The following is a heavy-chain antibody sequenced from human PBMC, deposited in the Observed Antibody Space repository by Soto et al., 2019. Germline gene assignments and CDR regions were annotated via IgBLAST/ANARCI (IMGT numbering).Heavy chain of an antibody. CDR2: VYPADSDT. V-gene: IGHV5-51*01. CDR1: AYAFSNYW. CDR3: ASLDSGSSPRGPFDT. J-gene: IGHJ3*02. D-gene: IGHD1-26*01. Sequence: PGESLKISCKGSAYAFSNYWIAWVRQRPGEGLEWVGFVYPADSDTRYSPSFEGHATISVDKSINTAYLRWNNLKASDTAIYYCASLDSGSSPRGPFDTWGQGTMVTVSS.